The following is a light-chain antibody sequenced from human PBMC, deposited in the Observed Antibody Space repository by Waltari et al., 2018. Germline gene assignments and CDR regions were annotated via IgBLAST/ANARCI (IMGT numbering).Light chain of an antibody. Sequence: QSVLTQPPSVSAAPGQTVTISSSASSSNLGNNYISWYKQLPGTAPKLLIYDNNKRPSGIPDRFSGSKSGTSATLGITGLQTGDEADYYCGTWDRKIFGGGTKLTVL. V-gene: IGLV1-51*01. CDR3: GTWDRKI. J-gene: IGLJ2*01. CDR1: SSNLGNNY. CDR2: DNN.